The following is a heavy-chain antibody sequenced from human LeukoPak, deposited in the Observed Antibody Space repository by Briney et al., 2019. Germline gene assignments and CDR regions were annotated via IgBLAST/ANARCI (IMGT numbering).Heavy chain of an antibody. CDR1: GFTFSSYE. CDR2: ISSSDSTI. CDR3: ARTIEMSTISYFDD. Sequence: GGSLRLSCAASGFTFSSYEMNWVRQAPGKGLEWVSYISSSDSTIYYADSVKGRFTISRDNAKNSLYLQMNSLRAGDTAVYYCARTIEMSTISYFDDWGQGTLVTVSS. V-gene: IGHV3-48*03. D-gene: IGHD5-24*01. J-gene: IGHJ4*02.